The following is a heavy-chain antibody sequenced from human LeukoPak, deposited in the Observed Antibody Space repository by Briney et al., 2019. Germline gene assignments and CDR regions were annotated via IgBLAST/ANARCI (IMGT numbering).Heavy chain of an antibody. CDR3: ARDSVRSQDESDY. D-gene: IGHD2-21*01. Sequence: PSQTLSLTCTVSGGSISSGDYYWSWIRQPPGKGLEWIGYIYYSGSTYYNPSLKSRVTISVDTSKNQFSLKLSSVTAADTAVYYCARDSVRSQDESDYWGQGTLVTVSS. CDR2: IYYSGST. V-gene: IGHV4-30-4*08. J-gene: IGHJ4*02. CDR1: GGSISSGDYY.